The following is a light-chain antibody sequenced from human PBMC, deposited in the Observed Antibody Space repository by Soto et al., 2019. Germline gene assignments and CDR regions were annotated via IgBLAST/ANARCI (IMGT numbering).Light chain of an antibody. V-gene: IGKV3-20*01. J-gene: IGKJ1*01. CDR3: QQYAASLRT. Sequence: EIVLTQSPGTLSLSPRERATLSCRASQSIGNNYLAWYQHKPGQAPRLLIYGASNRAPGIPDRFSGSGSGTDFTLTIRRLEPEDFAIYYCQQYAASLRTFGQGTQVEVK. CDR2: GAS. CDR1: QSIGNNY.